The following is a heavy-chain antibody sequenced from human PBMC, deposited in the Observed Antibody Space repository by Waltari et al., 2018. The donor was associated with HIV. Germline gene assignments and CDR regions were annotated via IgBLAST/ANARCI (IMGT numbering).Heavy chain of an antibody. CDR3: ARDGIVGATDYYYYGMDV. CDR1: GFTFSSYS. Sequence: EVQLVESGGGLVKPGGSLRLSCAASGFTFSSYSMNWVRQAPGKGLEWVSSISSSSSYIYYADSVKGRFTISRDNAKNSLYLQMNSLRAEDTAVYYCARDGIVGATDYYYYGMDVWGQGP. J-gene: IGHJ6*02. CDR2: ISSSSSYI. V-gene: IGHV3-21*01. D-gene: IGHD1-26*01.